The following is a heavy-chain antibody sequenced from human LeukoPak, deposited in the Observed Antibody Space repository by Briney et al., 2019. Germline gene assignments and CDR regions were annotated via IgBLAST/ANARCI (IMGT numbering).Heavy chain of an antibody. CDR2: IIPIFGTA. J-gene: IGHJ4*02. D-gene: IGHD3-3*01. CDR1: GGTFISYA. CDR3: ARARGGVLRFLEWFHDY. V-gene: IGHV1-69*13. Sequence: ASVKVSCKASGGTFISYAISWVRQAPGQGLEWMGGIIPIFGTANYAQKFQGRVTITADESTSTAYMELSSLRAEDTAVYYCARARGGVLRFLEWFHDYWGQGTLVTVSS.